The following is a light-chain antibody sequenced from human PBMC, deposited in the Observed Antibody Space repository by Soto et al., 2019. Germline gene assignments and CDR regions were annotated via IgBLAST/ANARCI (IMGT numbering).Light chain of an antibody. V-gene: IGLV2-14*01. CDR3: GSYTIYSTLLL. Sequence: QSALTQPASVSGSPGQSITISCTGTSSDIGGYKYVSWYQQHPGKAPKLIIYEVTNRPSGVSDRFSGSKSGNTASLTISGLQAEDEADYYCGSYTIYSTLLLFGGGTKLTVL. CDR1: SSDIGGYKY. CDR2: EVT. J-gene: IGLJ2*01.